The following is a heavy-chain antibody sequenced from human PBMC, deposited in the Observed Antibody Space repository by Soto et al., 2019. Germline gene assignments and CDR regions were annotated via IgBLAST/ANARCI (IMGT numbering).Heavy chain of an antibody. CDR3: ATGGYYYDSSGYYPNYGMDV. D-gene: IGHD3-22*01. Sequence: QVQLVQSGAEVKKPGSSVKVSCKASGGTFSSYAISWVRQAPGQGLEWMGGIIPIFGTANYAQKVQGRVTITADEATITAYMELSSRRSEDTAVYYCATGGYYYDSSGYYPNYGMDVWGQGTTVTVSS. CDR2: IIPIFGTA. J-gene: IGHJ6*02. CDR1: GGTFSSYA. V-gene: IGHV1-69*12.